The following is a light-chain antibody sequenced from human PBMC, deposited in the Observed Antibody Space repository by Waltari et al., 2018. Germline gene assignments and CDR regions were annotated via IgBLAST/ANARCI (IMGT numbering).Light chain of an antibody. J-gene: IGLJ3*02. CDR2: EVA. CDR1: SSDVGNYNL. Sequence: QSALTQPASVSGSPGQSITISCTGTSSDVGNYNLVSWYQQHPGKAPKLMIYEVATRPSGVLNRFSGSKSGNTASLTISGLQAEDEADYYCCSYAASSTWVFGGGTKLTVL. CDR3: CSYAASSTWV. V-gene: IGLV2-23*02.